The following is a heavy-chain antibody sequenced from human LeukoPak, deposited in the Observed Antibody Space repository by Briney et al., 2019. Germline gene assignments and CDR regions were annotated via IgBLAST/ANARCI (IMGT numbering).Heavy chain of an antibody. V-gene: IGHV4-34*01. Sequence: SETLSLTCAVYGGSFSGYYWSWLRQPPGKGLEWIWEINHSGSTNYNPSLKSRVTISLDTSKNQFSLKLSSVTAVDTDVYYCASGAYCTNDVCYTLDYWGQGTLVTVSS. J-gene: IGHJ4*02. CDR2: INHSGST. CDR3: ASGAYCTNDVCYTLDY. D-gene: IGHD2-8*01. CDR1: GGSFSGYY.